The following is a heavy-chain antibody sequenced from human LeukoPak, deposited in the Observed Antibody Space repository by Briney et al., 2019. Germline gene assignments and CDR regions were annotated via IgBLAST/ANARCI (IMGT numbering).Heavy chain of an antibody. CDR1: GFTFSSYS. V-gene: IGHV3-21*01. CDR2: ISGDSRYI. D-gene: IGHD2-2*01. Sequence: PGGSLRLSCAASGFTFSSYSMNWVRQAPGKGLEWVSAISGDSRYIYYADSVRGRFTISRDNAENSLYLQMHSLRVEDTAVYYCARAPTVLVGYCSSSSCQADYWGQGTLVTVSS. J-gene: IGHJ4*02. CDR3: ARAPTVLVGYCSSSSCQADY.